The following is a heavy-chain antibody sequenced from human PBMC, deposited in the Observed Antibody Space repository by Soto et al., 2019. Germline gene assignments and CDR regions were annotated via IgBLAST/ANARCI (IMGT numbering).Heavy chain of an antibody. D-gene: IGHD3-16*01. CDR2: IFSSGVT. CDR3: ASGIYARWSFAS. CDR1: GDSITNSNYH. Sequence: QLQLQESGPGLVKPAETLSLTCTVSGDSITNSNYHWGWIRQSPGKGLEWIGIIFSSGVTSYKSSLRSRVTMSLDASKHEVSLRLTSVTAADTALYYCASGIYARWSFASWGQGTLVTVSS. J-gene: IGHJ4*02. V-gene: IGHV4-39*01.